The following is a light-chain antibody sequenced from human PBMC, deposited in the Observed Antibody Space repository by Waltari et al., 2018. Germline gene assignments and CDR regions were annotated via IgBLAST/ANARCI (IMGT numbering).Light chain of an antibody. V-gene: IGKV2-28*01. CDR3: MQALQTPYT. CDR2: LGS. J-gene: IGKJ2*01. CDR1: QSLLHSNGNTY. Sequence: DIVMTQSPLSLPVTPGEPASISCRFSQSLLHSNGNTYLDWYLQKPGQSPQLLMYLGSNRASGVPDRFSGSGSGSDFILRISKVEAEDVGVYYCMQALQTPYTFGQGTKLEIK.